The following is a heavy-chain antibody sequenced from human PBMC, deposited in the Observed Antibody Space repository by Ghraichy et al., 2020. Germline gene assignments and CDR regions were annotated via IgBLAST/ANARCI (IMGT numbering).Heavy chain of an antibody. CDR1: GFTFGSYA. CDR2: INLSGTTT. J-gene: IGHJ3*02. CDR3: ANPYGSGTYYAFDI. Sequence: GEALNITCAASGFTFGSYAMSWVRQTPGKGLDCVSAINLSGTTTYYADSVKGRFTISRDNSKNTLYLQMNSLRADDTALYFCANPYGSGTYYAFDIWGQGTMVSVSS. V-gene: IGHV3-23*01. D-gene: IGHD3-10*01.